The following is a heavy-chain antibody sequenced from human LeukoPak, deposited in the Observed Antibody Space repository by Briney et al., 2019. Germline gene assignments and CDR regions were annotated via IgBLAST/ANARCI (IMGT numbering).Heavy chain of an antibody. Sequence: SETLSLTCTVSGDSISSGDYYWSWIRQPAGKGLEWIGRISSSGSTNYNPSLKSRVTISVDTSNNQFSMKLSSVTAADTAVYYCARGRHYDSSGYYLDYWGQGTLVTVSS. CDR2: ISSSGST. V-gene: IGHV4-61*02. CDR3: ARGRHYDSSGYYLDY. J-gene: IGHJ4*02. CDR1: GDSISSGDYY. D-gene: IGHD3-22*01.